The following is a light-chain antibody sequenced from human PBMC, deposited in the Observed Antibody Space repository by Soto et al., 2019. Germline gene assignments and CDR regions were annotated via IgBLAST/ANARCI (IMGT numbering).Light chain of an antibody. V-gene: IGKV3-20*01. J-gene: IGKJ4*01. Sequence: EIVLTQSPGTLSLSPGEGATLSCRASQSVSSNFLAWYQQKPGQAPRLLIYGALSRATGIPDRFSGSGSGTDFTLTISRLEPEDFAVYYCQQYGSSPGTFGGGTKVEI. CDR2: GAL. CDR3: QQYGSSPGT. CDR1: QSVSSNF.